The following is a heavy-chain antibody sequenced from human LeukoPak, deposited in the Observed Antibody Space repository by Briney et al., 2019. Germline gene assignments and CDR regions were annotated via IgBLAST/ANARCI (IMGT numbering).Heavy chain of an antibody. D-gene: IGHD3-9*01. CDR1: GYSFTGYY. V-gene: IGHV1-2*04. Sequence: ASVKVSCKTSGYSFTGYYVHWVRQAPGRGLEWMGWIHPNSGGTNYAQRFHDWVTMTRDTSIRTAYMELRLRSDDTAVYYCARDRDVLRYFDWLSGGDAFDIWGQGTMVTVSS. CDR2: IHPNSGGT. CDR3: ARDRDVLRYFDWLSGGDAFDI. J-gene: IGHJ3*02.